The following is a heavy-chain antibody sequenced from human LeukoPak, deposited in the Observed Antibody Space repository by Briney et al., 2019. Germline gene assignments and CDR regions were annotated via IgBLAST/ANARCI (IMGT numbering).Heavy chain of an antibody. CDR3: ARVYCSSTSCPPQFDY. V-gene: IGHV1-2*02. Sequence: ASVKVSCKASGYTFTGYYMHWVRQAPGQGLEWMGWINPNSGGTNYAQKFQGRVTMTSDTSISTAYMELSRLRSDDTAVYYCARVYCSSTSCPPQFDYWGQGTLVTVSS. D-gene: IGHD2-2*01. J-gene: IGHJ4*02. CDR1: GYTFTGYY. CDR2: INPNSGGT.